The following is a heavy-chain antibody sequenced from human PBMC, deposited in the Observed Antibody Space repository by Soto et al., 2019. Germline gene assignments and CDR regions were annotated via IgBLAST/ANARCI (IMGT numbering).Heavy chain of an antibody. V-gene: IGHV3-23*01. CDR3: ARNVGATII. Sequence: GGSLRLSCVASGFTFTSYAMSWVRQAPGKGLEWVSGISGTGGSTHYADSVKGRLTISRDNSKHTLYLQMNSLRAEDTAIYYCARNVGATIIWGQGTLVTVAS. J-gene: IGHJ4*02. CDR2: ISGTGGST. CDR1: GFTFTSYA. D-gene: IGHD1-26*01.